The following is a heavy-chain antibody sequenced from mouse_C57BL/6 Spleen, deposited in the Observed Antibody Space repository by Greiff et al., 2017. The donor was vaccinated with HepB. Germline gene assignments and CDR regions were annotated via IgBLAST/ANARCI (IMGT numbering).Heavy chain of an antibody. CDR1: GYTFTSYW. CDR3: ARMGTTVVATDYFDY. D-gene: IGHD1-1*01. CDR2: IYPGSGST. J-gene: IGHJ2*01. V-gene: IGHV1-55*01. Sequence: QVQLQQPGAELVKPGASVKMSCKASGYTFTSYWITWVKQRPGQGLEWIGDIYPGSGSTNYNEKFKSKATLTVDTSSSTAYMQLSSLTSEDPAVYYCARMGTTVVATDYFDYWGQGTTLTVSS.